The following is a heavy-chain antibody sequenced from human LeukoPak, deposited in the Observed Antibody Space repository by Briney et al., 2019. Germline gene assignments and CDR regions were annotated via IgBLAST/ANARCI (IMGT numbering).Heavy chain of an antibody. Sequence: GGSLRLSCAASGFTFSSYAMHWVRQAPGKGLEWVAVISYDGSNKYYADSVKGRFTISRDNSKNTLYLQMNGLRAEDTAVYYCARPSVLLWFGELSMEVTPDHDYWGQGTLVTASS. CDR1: GFTFSSYA. D-gene: IGHD3-10*01. V-gene: IGHV3-30-3*01. CDR2: ISYDGSNK. CDR3: ARPSVLLWFGELSMEVTPDHDY. J-gene: IGHJ4*02.